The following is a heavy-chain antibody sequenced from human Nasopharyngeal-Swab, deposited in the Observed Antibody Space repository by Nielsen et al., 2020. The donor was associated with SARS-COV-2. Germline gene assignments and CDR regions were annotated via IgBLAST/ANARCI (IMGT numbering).Heavy chain of an antibody. J-gene: IGHJ2*01. D-gene: IGHD2-15*01. V-gene: IGHV3-74*01. CDR1: GFTFSAYW. CDR2: INSDGSNT. Sequence: GESLKISCTASGFTFSAYWMYWVRQAPGKGLVWVSRINSDGSNTAYADSVKGRFSISRDNAKNTVYLQMNSLRAEDTAVYYCAKDRGCSGGSCYVHWYFDLWGRGTLVTVSS. CDR3: AKDRGCSGGSCYVHWYFDL.